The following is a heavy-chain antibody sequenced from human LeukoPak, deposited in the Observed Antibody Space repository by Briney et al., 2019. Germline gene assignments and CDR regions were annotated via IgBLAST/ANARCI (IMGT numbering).Heavy chain of an antibody. V-gene: IGHV3-33*01. CDR2: IWYDGSNK. CDR1: GFSFRSYG. D-gene: IGHD6-13*01. J-gene: IGHJ4*02. CDR3: ARMVKYSSSWYSDH. Sequence: GGSLRLSCAASGFSFRSYGMHWERQAPGNGLEWVAVIWYDGSNKYYADSVKGRFTISRDNSKNTLYLQMNSLRAEDTAVYYCARMVKYSSSWYSDHWGQGILVTVSS.